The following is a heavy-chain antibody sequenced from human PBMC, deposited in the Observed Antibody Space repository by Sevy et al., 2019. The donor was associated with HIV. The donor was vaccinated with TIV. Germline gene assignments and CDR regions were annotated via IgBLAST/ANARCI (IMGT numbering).Heavy chain of an antibody. J-gene: IGHJ4*02. V-gene: IGHV4-34*01. CDR1: GGSFSGYY. D-gene: IGHD5-12*01. CDR3: ARVTMDRDGYHYMDY. Sequence: SETLSLTCAVYGGSFSGYYWNWIRQPPGKGLEWIGEIKHSGSTDYNPSLKSRVTISVDTSKNQFSLKLKSVTAADTAVYYCARVTMDRDGYHYMDYWGQGTLVTVSS. CDR2: IKHSGST.